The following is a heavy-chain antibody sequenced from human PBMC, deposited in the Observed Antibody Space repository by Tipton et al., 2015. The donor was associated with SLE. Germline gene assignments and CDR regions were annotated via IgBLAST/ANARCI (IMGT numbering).Heavy chain of an antibody. Sequence: TLSLTCTVSGGSISSGSYYWSWLRHPAGKGLEWIGRIYPSGSANYNPSLKSRVTISVDTSKSQFSLKMTSVTGADTAVYYCARHQDYYDSTGLDAFDIWGQGAMVTVSS. CDR2: IYPSGSA. V-gene: IGHV4-61*02. D-gene: IGHD3-22*01. CDR3: ARHQDYYDSTGLDAFDI. J-gene: IGHJ3*02. CDR1: GGSISSGSYY.